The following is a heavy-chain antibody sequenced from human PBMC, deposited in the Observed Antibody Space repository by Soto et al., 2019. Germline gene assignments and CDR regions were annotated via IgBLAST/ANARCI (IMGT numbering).Heavy chain of an antibody. CDR3: ARDGGSSGFFDY. CDR2: IYYSGST. V-gene: IGHV4-31*03. J-gene: IGHJ4*02. D-gene: IGHD3-22*01. CDR1: GGSISSGGYY. Sequence: QVQLQESGPGLVKPSQTLSLTCTVSGGSISSGGYYWSWIRQHPGKGLEWIGYIYYSGSTYYNPSLKNRLTISVDTSKNQFALKLSSVTAADTAVYYCARDGGSSGFFDYWGQGTLVTVSS.